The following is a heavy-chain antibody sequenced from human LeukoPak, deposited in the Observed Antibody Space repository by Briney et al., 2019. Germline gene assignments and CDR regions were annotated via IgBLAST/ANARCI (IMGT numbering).Heavy chain of an antibody. D-gene: IGHD3-22*01. V-gene: IGHV1-18*01. Sequence: ASVKVSCKASGYTFTRYGISWVRQAPGQGPEWMGWISGYNGNTNYAQKLQGRVTMTTDTSTSTAYMELRSLRSDDTAVYYCARQVLIVGGRYGMDVWGQGTTVTVSS. CDR3: ARQVLIVGGRYGMDV. J-gene: IGHJ6*02. CDR1: GYTFTRYG. CDR2: ISGYNGNT.